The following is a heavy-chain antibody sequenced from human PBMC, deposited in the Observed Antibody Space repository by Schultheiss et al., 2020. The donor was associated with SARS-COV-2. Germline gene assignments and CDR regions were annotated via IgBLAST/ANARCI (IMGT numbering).Heavy chain of an antibody. CDR1: GFTFSSYA. V-gene: IGHV3-23*01. Sequence: GESLKISCAASGFTFSSYAMSWVRQAPGKGLEWVSAISGSGGGTFYADSVKGRFTISRDNSKNTLYLQMNSLRVEDTAVYYCARDNYDYYYYGMDVWGQGTTVTVSS. CDR3: ARDNYDYYYYGMDV. D-gene: IGHD4-11*01. J-gene: IGHJ6*02. CDR2: ISGSGGGT.